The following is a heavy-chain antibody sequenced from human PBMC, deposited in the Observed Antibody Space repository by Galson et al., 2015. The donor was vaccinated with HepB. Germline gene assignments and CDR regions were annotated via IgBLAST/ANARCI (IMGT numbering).Heavy chain of an antibody. CDR3: ARATTMDV. J-gene: IGHJ6*02. Sequence: SLRLSCAASGFTFSSYAMHWVRQTPGKGLEYVSAISSNGGSTYYANSVKGRFTISRDNSKNTLYLQMGSLRAEDMAVYYCARATTMDVWGQGTTVTVSS. D-gene: IGHD1-1*01. V-gene: IGHV3-64*01. CDR1: GFTFSSYA. CDR2: ISSNGGST.